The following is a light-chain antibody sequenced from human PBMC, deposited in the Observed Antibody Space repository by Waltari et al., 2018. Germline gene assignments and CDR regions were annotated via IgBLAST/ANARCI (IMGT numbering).Light chain of an antibody. CDR3: QQRSNWPSWT. J-gene: IGKJ1*01. CDR2: DAS. Sequence: XVXXXSPATLXXXPXXXATXXCRASQSVSSYLAWYQQKPGQAPRLLIYDASNRATGIPARFSGSGSGTDFTLTISSLEPEDFAVYYCQQRSNWPSWTFGQGTKVEIK. CDR1: QSVSSY. V-gene: IGKV3-11*01.